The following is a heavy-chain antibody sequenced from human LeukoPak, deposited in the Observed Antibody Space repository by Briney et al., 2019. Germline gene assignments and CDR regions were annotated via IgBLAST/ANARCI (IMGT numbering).Heavy chain of an antibody. CDR2: ISYDGSNK. D-gene: IGHD3-16*01. J-gene: IGHJ4*02. CDR1: GFTFSSYG. V-gene: IGHV3-30*18. Sequence: GRSLRLSCAASGFTFSSYGMHWVRQAPGEGLEWVAVISYDGSNKYYADSVKGRFTISRDNSKNTLYLQMNSLRAEDTAVYYCAKDRHGGGFDYWGQGTLVTVSS. CDR3: AKDRHGGGFDY.